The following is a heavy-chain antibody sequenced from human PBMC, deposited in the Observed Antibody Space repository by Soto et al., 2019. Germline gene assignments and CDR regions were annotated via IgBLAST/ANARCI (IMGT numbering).Heavy chain of an antibody. V-gene: IGHV3-74*01. Sequence: PGGSLRLSCAVSGFTFSSHWMHWVRKAPGKGLMWVSRINSDGSTTNYADSVKGRFTISRDNAKKTLYLQMNSLRVDDTAVYYCARDSSPYYDFWSGFYTYFDYWGQGALVTVSS. CDR2: INSDGSTT. J-gene: IGHJ4*02. CDR1: GFTFSSHW. D-gene: IGHD3-3*01. CDR3: ARDSSPYYDFWSGFYTYFDY.